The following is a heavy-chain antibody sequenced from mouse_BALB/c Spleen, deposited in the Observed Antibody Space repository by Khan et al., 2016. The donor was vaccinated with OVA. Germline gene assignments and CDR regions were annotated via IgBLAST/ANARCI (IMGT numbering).Heavy chain of an antibody. Sequence: EVKLEESGPGLVKPSQSLSLTCTVTGYSITSDYAWNWIRQFPGNKLEWMGSISSSGTTSYTPSLKSRVSITRDTSKNQFFLQLNSVTTEDTATYFCARGRAYWGQGTLVTVSA. J-gene: IGHJ3*01. CDR2: ISSSGTT. CDR1: GYSITSDYA. CDR3: ARGRAY. V-gene: IGHV3-2*02. D-gene: IGHD3-3*01.